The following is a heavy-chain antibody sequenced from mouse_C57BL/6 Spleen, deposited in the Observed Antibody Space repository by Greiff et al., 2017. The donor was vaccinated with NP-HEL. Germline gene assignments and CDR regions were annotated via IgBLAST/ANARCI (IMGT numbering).Heavy chain of an antibody. J-gene: IGHJ4*01. CDR1: GYSITSGYY. CDR3: AREAYYYGSSYNYYAMDY. CDR2: ISYDGSN. V-gene: IGHV3-6*01. D-gene: IGHD1-1*01. Sequence: EVKLQESGPGLVKPSQSLSLTCSVTGYSITSGYYWNWIRQFPGNKLEWMGYISYDGSNNYNPSLKNRISITRDTSKNQFFLKLNSVTTEDTATYYCAREAYYYGSSYNYYAMDYWGQGTSVTVSS.